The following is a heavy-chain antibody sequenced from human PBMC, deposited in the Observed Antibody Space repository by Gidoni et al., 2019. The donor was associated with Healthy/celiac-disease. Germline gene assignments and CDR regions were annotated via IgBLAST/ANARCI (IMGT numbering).Heavy chain of an antibody. Sequence: EVQLVESGGGLVQPGGSVRLSCAASGFTFSSYSMNWVRQAPGKGLEWVSYISSSSSTIYYADSVKGRFTISRDNAKNSLYLQMNSLRAEDTAVYYCARDRRWLQSTPGAFDIWGQGTMVTVSS. J-gene: IGHJ3*02. CDR2: ISSSSSTI. CDR1: GFTFSSYS. D-gene: IGHD5-12*01. CDR3: ARDRRWLQSTPGAFDI. V-gene: IGHV3-48*01.